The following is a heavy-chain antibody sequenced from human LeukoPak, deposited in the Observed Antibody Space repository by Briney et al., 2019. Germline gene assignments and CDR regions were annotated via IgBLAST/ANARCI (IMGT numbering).Heavy chain of an antibody. CDR3: ATGPNIYGSGRSYYDP. D-gene: IGHD3-10*01. J-gene: IGHJ5*02. V-gene: IGHV1-2*02. CDR1: GYTFTYYY. Sequence: ASVKVSCKASGYTFTYYYIHWVRLAPGQGLEWMGWINPNSGATNYAQKFQGRVTVTRDTSIRTVYMELTRLTSDDTAVYYCATGPNIYGSGRSYYDPWGQGTLVTVSS. CDR2: INPNSGAT.